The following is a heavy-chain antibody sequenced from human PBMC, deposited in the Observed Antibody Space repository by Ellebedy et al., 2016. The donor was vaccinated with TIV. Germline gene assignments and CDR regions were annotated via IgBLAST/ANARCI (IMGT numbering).Heavy chain of an antibody. V-gene: IGHV1-2*04. CDR3: ARGGPVRNEFRYYDREGKDAFDI. D-gene: IGHD3-22*01. CDR2: INPNSGGT. Sequence: ASVKVSCXASGYTFTGYYMHWVRQAPGQGLEWMGWINPNSGGTNYAQKFQGWVTMTRDTSISTAYMELSRLRSDDTAVYYCARGGPVRNEFRYYDREGKDAFDIWGQGTMVTVSS. J-gene: IGHJ3*02. CDR1: GYTFTGYY.